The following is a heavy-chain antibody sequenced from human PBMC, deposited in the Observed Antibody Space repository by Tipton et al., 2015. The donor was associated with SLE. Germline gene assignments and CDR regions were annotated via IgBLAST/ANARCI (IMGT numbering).Heavy chain of an antibody. CDR2: FYTPGNN. Sequence: TLSLTCTVSGGAISSDSHYWTWIRQPAGKGLEWIGRFYTPGNNHSNPSLKSRVTMSVDTSKNQFSLQLSSVTVADTAVYYCARERLLWPRGNFDIWGQGIMVTVSA. D-gene: IGHD3-10*01. J-gene: IGHJ3*02. V-gene: IGHV4-61*02. CDR1: GGAISSDSHY. CDR3: ARERLLWPRGNFDI.